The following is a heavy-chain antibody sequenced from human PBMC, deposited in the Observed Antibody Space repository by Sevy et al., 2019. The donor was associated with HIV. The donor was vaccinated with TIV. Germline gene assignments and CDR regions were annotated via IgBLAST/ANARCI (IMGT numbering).Heavy chain of an antibody. CDR1: GFTFSSYG. CDR3: AKDRRVGVPWGSGWDYYGMDV. Sequence: GGSLRLSCAASGFTFSSYGMHWVRQAPGKGLEWVAVISYDGSNKYYADSVKGRFTISRDNSKNTLYLQMNSLGAEDTAVYYCAKDRRVGVPWGSGWDYYGMDVWGQGTTVTVSS. CDR2: ISYDGSNK. V-gene: IGHV3-30*18. J-gene: IGHJ6*02. D-gene: IGHD6-19*01.